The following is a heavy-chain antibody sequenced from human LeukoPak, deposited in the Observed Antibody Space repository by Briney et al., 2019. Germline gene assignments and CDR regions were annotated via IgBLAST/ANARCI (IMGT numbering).Heavy chain of an antibody. V-gene: IGHV1-2*02. J-gene: IGHJ6*02. CDR2: INPNSGGT. CDR1: GYTFTGYY. CDR3: ARAGPSHMVVVPAAIVYYYYGMDV. D-gene: IGHD2-2*01. Sequence: ASVKVSCKASGYTFTGYYMHWVRQAPGQGLEWMGWINPNSGGTNYAQKFQGRVTMTRDTSISTAYMELSRLRSDDTAVYYCARAGPSHMVVVPAAIVYYYYGMDVWGQGATVTVSS.